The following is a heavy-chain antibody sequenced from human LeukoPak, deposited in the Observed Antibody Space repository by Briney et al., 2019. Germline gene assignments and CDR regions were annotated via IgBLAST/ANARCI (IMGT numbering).Heavy chain of an antibody. CDR3: ARGLRITIFGMVNPYGY. Sequence: ASVKVSCKASGYTFTSYDINWVRQATGQGLEWMGWMNPNSGNTGYAQKFQGRVTMTRNTSISTAYMELSSLRSEDTAVYYCARGLRITIFGMVNPYGYWGQGTLVTVSS. CDR1: GYTFTSYD. D-gene: IGHD3-3*01. J-gene: IGHJ4*02. V-gene: IGHV1-8*01. CDR2: MNPNSGNT.